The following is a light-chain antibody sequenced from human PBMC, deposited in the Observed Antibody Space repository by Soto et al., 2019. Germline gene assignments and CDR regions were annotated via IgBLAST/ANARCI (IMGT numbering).Light chain of an antibody. J-gene: IGKJ1*01. CDR2: DKS. CDR1: QSVASN. CDR3: QKRFNWPWT. Sequence: ELVMTQSPATLSLSPGDSATLSCRASQSVASNLAWYQQKPGQAPRLLIYDKSNRATGIPHRFSGSGSGTDFTLIISRLEPEDFAVYYCQKRFNWPWTCGQGTKVDIK. V-gene: IGKV3-11*01.